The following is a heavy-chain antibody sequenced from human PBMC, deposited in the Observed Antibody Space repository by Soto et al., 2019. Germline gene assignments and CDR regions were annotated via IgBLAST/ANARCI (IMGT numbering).Heavy chain of an antibody. J-gene: IGHJ4*02. CDR1: GYTFTGYY. Sequence: ASVKVSCKASGYTFTGYYMHWVRQAPGQGLEWMGWINPNSGGTNYAQTFQGWATMTRDTSISTVYMDLSRLRSDDTAVYYCARVPYHSDGYYSEIFDYWGQGTLVTVSS. CDR2: INPNSGGT. CDR3: ARVPYHSDGYYSEIFDY. V-gene: IGHV1-2*04. D-gene: IGHD3-22*01.